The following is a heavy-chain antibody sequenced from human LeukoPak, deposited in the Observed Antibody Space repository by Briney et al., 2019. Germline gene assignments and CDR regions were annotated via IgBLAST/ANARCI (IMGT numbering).Heavy chain of an antibody. J-gene: IGHJ4*02. V-gene: IGHV1-18*01. CDR2: ISAYNGNT. CDR3: ARDYGDYYFDY. D-gene: IGHD4-17*01. Sequence: ASVKVSCKASGYTFTSYGISWVRQAPGQGLEWMGWISAYNGNTNYAQKLQGRVTMTTDTSTSTAYVELRSLRSDDTAVYYCARDYGDYYFDYWGQGTLVTVSS. CDR1: GYTFTSYG.